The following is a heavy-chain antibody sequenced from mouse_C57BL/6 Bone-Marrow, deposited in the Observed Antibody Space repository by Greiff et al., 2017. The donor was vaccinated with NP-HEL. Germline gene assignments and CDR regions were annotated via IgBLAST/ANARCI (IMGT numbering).Heavy chain of an antibody. CDR3: ARGPYGPWFAY. D-gene: IGHD1-1*02. Sequence: EVKLVESGGGLVQPGGSLKLSCAASGFTFSDYYMYWVRQTPEKRLEWVAYISNGGGSTYYPDTVKGRFTISRDNAKNTLYLQMSRLKSEDTAMYYCARGPYGPWFAYWGQGTLVTVSA. J-gene: IGHJ3*01. V-gene: IGHV5-12*01. CDR1: GFTFSDYY. CDR2: ISNGGGST.